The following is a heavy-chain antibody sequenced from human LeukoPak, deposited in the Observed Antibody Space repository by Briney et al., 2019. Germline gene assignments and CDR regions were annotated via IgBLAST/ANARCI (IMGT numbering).Heavy chain of an antibody. D-gene: IGHD6-19*01. Sequence: ASVKVSCKVSGYTLTELSMHWVRQAPGKGLEWMGGFDPEDGETIYAQKFQGRVTMTEDTSTDTAYMELSSLRSEDTAVYYCATERGFHMYRSGWYWYFQHWGQGTLVTVSS. J-gene: IGHJ1*01. V-gene: IGHV1-24*01. CDR1: GYTLTELS. CDR3: ATERGFHMYRSGWYWYFQH. CDR2: FDPEDGET.